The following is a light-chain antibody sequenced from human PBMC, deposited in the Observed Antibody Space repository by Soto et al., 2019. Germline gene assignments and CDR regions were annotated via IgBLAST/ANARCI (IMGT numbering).Light chain of an antibody. V-gene: IGKV3-15*01. Sequence: EIVMTQSPATLSVSPGERATLSCRASQSVSSNLAWYQQKPGQAPRLLIYGASTMATGIPARFSGSGSGTEFTLTISSLQSEDFAVYYCQQYNIWPPLTFGGGTKVEIK. J-gene: IGKJ4*01. CDR2: GAS. CDR1: QSVSSN. CDR3: QQYNIWPPLT.